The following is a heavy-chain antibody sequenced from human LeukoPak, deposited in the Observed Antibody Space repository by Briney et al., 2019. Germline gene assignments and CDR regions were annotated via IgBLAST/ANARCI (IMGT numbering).Heavy chain of an antibody. D-gene: IGHD3-3*01. CDR3: SRGLRFPDV. CDR2: T. V-gene: IGHV3-49*02. Sequence: TEYAASVKGRFTFSRDDSNSIAHLQMNSLKTEDTAVYYCSRGLRFPDVWGKGTTVTVSS. J-gene: IGHJ6*04.